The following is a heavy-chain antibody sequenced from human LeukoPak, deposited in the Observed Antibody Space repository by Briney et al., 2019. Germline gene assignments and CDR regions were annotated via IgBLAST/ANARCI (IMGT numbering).Heavy chain of an antibody. D-gene: IGHD3-10*01. CDR1: GFTFSSYW. CDR3: AREGRYYGSGDYFDY. J-gene: IGHJ4*02. CDR2: IKQDGSEK. Sequence: GSLRLSCAASGFTFSSYWMSWARQAPGKGLEWVANIKQDGSEKYYVDSVKGRFTISRDNAKNSLYLQMNSLRAEDTAVYYCAREGRYYGSGDYFDYWGQGTLVTVSS. V-gene: IGHV3-7*03.